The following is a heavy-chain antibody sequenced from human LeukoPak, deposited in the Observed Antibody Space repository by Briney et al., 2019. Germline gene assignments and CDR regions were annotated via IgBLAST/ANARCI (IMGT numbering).Heavy chain of an antibody. J-gene: IGHJ4*02. Sequence: GGSLRLSCAASGFTFSSYWMHWVRQAPGKGLVWVSRINSDGSSTTYADSVNGRFTISRDNAKNTLYLQMNSLRAEDTAIYYCARQYSYDSSGYYPWDYWGQGTLVTVSS. CDR1: GFTFSSYW. D-gene: IGHD3-22*01. CDR2: INSDGSST. V-gene: IGHV3-74*01. CDR3: ARQYSYDSSGYYPWDY.